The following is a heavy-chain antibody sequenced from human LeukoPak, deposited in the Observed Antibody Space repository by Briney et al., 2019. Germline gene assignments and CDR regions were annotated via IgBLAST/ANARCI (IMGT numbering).Heavy chain of an antibody. V-gene: IGHV5-51*01. Sequence: GESLKISCKGSGYSFTSYWIGWVRQMPGKGLEWMGIIYPGDSDTRYSPSFQGQVTISADKSISTAYLQWSSLKPSDTAVYYCVRVRVGASASDYHFYYMDVWGTGTTVTISS. D-gene: IGHD1-26*01. CDR2: IYPGDSDT. CDR1: GYSFTSYW. J-gene: IGHJ6*03. CDR3: VRVRVGASASDYHFYYMDV.